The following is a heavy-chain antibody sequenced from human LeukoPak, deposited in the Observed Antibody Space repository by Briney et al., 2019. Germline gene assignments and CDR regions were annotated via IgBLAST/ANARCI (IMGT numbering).Heavy chain of an antibody. CDR2: IKSETDGGTT. CDR3: TTDLHIVVATASPYYFDY. V-gene: IGHV3-15*01. D-gene: IGHD2-21*02. CDR1: GFTFSNAW. Sequence: GGSLRLSCAASGFTFSNAWMSWVRQAPGKGLEWVGRIKSETDGGTTDYAAPVKGRFTISRDDSKNTLYLQMNSLKTEDTAVYYCTTDLHIVVATASPYYFDYWGQGTLVTVSS. J-gene: IGHJ4*02.